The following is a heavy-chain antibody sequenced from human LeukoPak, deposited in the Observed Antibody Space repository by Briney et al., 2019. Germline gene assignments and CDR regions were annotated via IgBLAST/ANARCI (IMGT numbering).Heavy chain of an antibody. J-gene: IGHJ4*02. D-gene: IGHD2-2*01. CDR1: GFTFSTYS. V-gene: IGHV3-48*02. CDR2: IPSGSGTI. CDR3: ARRTSLSGLDY. Sequence: GGSLRLSCAASGFTFSTYSMTWVRQAPGKGLEWLSYIPSGSGTIYYADSEKGRFTISRDNAKNSLYLQMNNLRDADTAVYYCARRTSLSGLDYWGQGTLVTVSS.